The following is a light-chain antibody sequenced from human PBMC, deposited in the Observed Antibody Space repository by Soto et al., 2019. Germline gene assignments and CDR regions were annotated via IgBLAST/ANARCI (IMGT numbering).Light chain of an antibody. Sequence: EIVLTQSPGTLSLSPGERATVSCRASQSVTSSYSSWYQQKPGQAPRLLIYGAFGRATGSPDTFRGSGSGTDCTITSSRLEPEDVAVYYCQQNGNSPMYTFGQGTKLEIK. CDR2: GAF. J-gene: IGKJ2*01. CDR3: QQNGNSPMYT. V-gene: IGKV3-20*01. CDR1: QSVTSSY.